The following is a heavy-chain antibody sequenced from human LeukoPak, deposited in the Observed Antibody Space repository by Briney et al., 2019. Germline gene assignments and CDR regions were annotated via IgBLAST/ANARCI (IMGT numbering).Heavy chain of an antibody. CDR3: ARHSSGWYFSY. CDR2: ISSSGTTI. D-gene: IGHD6-19*01. J-gene: IGHJ4*02. CDR1: GFTFSSYS. Sequence: GGSLRLSCAASGFTFSSYSMNWVRQAPGKGLEWVSYISSSGTTIYYADSVKGRFTISRDNAKNSLYLQMNSLRAEDTAVYYCARHSSGWYFSYWGQGTLVTVSS. V-gene: IGHV3-48*04.